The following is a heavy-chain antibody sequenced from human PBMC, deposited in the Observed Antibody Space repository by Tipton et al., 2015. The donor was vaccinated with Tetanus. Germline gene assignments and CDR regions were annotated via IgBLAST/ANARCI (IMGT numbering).Heavy chain of an antibody. Sequence: GSLRLSCAASGFTLRRYGMHWVRQAPGKGLEWVANIKQDGNEKYHVDSVKGRFTISRDNGKNLLYLQMNSLRVEDTAVYYCARDPHTIRTGNHRGFDYWGQGTKVTVSS. CDR1: GFTLRRYG. J-gene: IGHJ4*02. CDR3: ARDPHTIRTGNHRGFDY. V-gene: IGHV3-7*03. D-gene: IGHD3-10*01. CDR2: IKQDGNEK.